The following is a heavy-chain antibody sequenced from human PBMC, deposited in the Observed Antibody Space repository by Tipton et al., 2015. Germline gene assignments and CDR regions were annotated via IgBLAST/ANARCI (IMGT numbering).Heavy chain of an antibody. CDR2: LYYTGGT. Sequence: TLSLTCTVSGASISGHYWTWIRQPPGEGLEWIASLYYTGGTMFNPSLQSRVTMSVDTSKRQLSLNLTSVTAADAAMYYCASRDWLLHHFDYWGQGTLVTVSS. V-gene: IGHV4-59*08. CDR3: ASRDWLLHHFDY. J-gene: IGHJ4*02. D-gene: IGHD6-19*01. CDR1: GASISGHY.